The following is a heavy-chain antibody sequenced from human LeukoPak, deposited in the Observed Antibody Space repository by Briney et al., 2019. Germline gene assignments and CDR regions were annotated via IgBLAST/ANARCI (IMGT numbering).Heavy chain of an antibody. CDR1: GLTVSSND. CDR2: IYSGGST. J-gene: IGHJ4*02. V-gene: IGHV3-66*01. D-gene: IGHD6-19*01. CDR3: ARGSRGWFHYFDY. Sequence: GACLRLSCAAAGLTVSSNDMSWVSQAPGKGLEWGSVIYSGGSTYYADSVKGRVTISRDNSKNTLYLQMNSQRAEDTAVYYCARGSRGWFHYFDYWGQGTLVTVSS.